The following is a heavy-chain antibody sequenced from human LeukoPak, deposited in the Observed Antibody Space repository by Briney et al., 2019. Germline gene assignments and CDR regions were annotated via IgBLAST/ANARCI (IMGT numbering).Heavy chain of an antibody. D-gene: IGHD2-2*01. V-gene: IGHV3-74*01. J-gene: IGHJ4*02. CDR3: ARGGSVKYSTHGGFDY. CDR1: GFTFSSYW. CDR2: INGSST. Sequence: PGGSLRLSCAASGFTFSSYWMHWVRQAPGKGLVWVSRINGSSTRYADSVKGRFTISRDNTKNTLYLQMNSLRAEDTAVYYCARGGSVKYSTHGGFDYWGQGTLVTVSS.